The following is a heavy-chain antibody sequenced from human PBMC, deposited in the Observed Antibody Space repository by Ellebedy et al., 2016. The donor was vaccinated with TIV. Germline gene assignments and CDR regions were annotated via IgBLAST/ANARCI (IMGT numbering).Heavy chain of an antibody. CDR3: ARDLVGETSFVGY. CDR1: GYTFSNYY. V-gene: IGHV1-46*01. CDR2: INPIDGST. J-gene: IGHJ4*02. Sequence: ASVKVSCXASGYTFSNYYIHWVRQAPGQGLEWMGIINPIDGSTGYAHKFQGRVTMTRDTSTSTVYMEMTNLRSDDTAVYYCARDLVGETSFVGYWGQGTLVTVSS. D-gene: IGHD1-26*01.